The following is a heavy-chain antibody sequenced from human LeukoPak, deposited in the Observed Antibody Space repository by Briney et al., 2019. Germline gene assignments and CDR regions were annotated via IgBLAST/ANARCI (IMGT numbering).Heavy chain of an antibody. CDR3: ARTYDSSGYYYLFDY. J-gene: IGHJ4*02. D-gene: IGHD3-22*01. V-gene: IGHV1-18*01. CDR1: GYTFTSYG. Sequence: GASVKVSCKASGYTFTSYGISWVRQAPGQGLERMGWISAYNGNTNYAQKLQGRVTMTTDTSTSTAYMELRSLRSDDTAVYYCARTYDSSGYYYLFDYWGQGTLVTVSS. CDR2: ISAYNGNT.